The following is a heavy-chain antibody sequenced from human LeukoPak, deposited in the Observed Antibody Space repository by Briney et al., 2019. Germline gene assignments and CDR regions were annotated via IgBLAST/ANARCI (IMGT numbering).Heavy chain of an antibody. Sequence: GGSPRLSCAASGFSFSSYAMSWVRHAPGKGLEWVSAISGSGGSTYYADSVKGRFTISRDNSKNTLYLQMNSLRAEDTAVYYCAKLELLLTYYFDYWGQGTLVTVSS. CDR1: GFSFSSYA. V-gene: IGHV3-23*01. CDR2: ISGSGGST. J-gene: IGHJ4*02. D-gene: IGHD2-15*01. CDR3: AKLELLLTYYFDY.